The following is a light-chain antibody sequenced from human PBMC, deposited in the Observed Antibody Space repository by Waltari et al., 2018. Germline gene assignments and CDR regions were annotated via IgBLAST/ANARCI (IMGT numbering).Light chain of an antibody. J-gene: IGLJ2*01. CDR3: NSRDSRGTRVL. V-gene: IGLV3-19*01. Sequence: SSELPQDPAVSVALGQTVRITCQGDTLSEHYPNWYQQKPGQAPLLVIYGNDNRPSGIPDRFSGSRSENTGALTITGVQAKDEADYYCNSRDSRGTRVLVGGGTKLTVL. CDR2: GND. CDR1: TLSEHY.